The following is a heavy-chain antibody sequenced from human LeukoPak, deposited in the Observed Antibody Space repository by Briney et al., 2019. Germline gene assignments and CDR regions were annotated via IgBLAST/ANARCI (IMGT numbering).Heavy chain of an antibody. V-gene: IGHV3-11*01. J-gene: IGHJ4*02. D-gene: IGHD4-17*01. CDR1: RFTFSDYY. CDR3: ATYGDPGY. Sequence: GGSLRLSCAASRFTFSDYYMNWIRQAAGKGLEWVSSISSSGNSIYYTDSVKVRFTISRDNAKNSLYLQMNSLRAEDTAVYYCATYGDPGYWGQGTLVTVSS. CDR2: ISSSGNSI.